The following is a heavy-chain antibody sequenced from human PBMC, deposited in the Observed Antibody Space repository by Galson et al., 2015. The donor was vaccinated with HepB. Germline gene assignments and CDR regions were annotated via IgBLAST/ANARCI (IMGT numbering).Heavy chain of an antibody. V-gene: IGHV2-5*02. D-gene: IGHD5-18*01. Sequence: PALVKPTQTLTLTCTFSGFSLSTSGVGVGWIRQPPGKALEWLALIYWDDDKRYSPSLKSRLTITKDTSKNQVDLTMTNMDPVDTATYYCAQRGPRGYSSGSYYYHYSIDVWGQGTTVTVSS. J-gene: IGHJ6*02. CDR3: AQRGPRGYSSGSYYYHYSIDV. CDR2: IYWDDDK. CDR1: GFSLSTSGVG.